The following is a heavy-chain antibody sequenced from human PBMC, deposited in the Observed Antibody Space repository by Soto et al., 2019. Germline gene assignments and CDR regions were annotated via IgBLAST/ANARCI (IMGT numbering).Heavy chain of an antibody. J-gene: IGHJ3*02. CDR2: IAGSGTNI. CDR1: GFTFSSYS. Sequence: PVGSLRLSCAASGFTFSSYSMNWVRQAPGKGLEWISYIAGSGTNIHYADSVKGRFTISRDNAKNSLYLQMNSLRDEDTAFYYCARDKDFAFDIWGQGTLVTVSS. CDR3: ARDKDFAFDI. V-gene: IGHV3-48*02.